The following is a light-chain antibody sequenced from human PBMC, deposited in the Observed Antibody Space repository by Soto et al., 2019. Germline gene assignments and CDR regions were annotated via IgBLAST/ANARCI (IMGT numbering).Light chain of an antibody. CDR3: LQDHNYPHT. CDR1: QGIRND. J-gene: IGKJ1*01. CDR2: TAS. Sequence: ALQMTQSPSSLSASVGDRVTITCRASQGIRNDLGWYQQKPGKAPKLLVYTASSLQSGVPSRFSGSASGTDFTLTISSLQPEDFATYYCLQDHNYPHTFGQGTKVEIK. V-gene: IGKV1-6*01.